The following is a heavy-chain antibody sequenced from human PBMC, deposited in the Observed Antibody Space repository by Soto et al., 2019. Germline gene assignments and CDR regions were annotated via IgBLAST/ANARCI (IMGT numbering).Heavy chain of an antibody. CDR1: GYTFTSYG. Sequence: GASVKVSCKASGYTFTSYGISWVRQAPGQGLEWMGWINAYNGNTNYAQKLQGRVTMTTDTSTSTAYMELRSLRSDDTAVYYCARDYGSGSSLWFDPWGQGTLVTVSS. V-gene: IGHV1-18*01. J-gene: IGHJ5*02. CDR2: INAYNGNT. D-gene: IGHD3-10*01. CDR3: ARDYGSGSSLWFDP.